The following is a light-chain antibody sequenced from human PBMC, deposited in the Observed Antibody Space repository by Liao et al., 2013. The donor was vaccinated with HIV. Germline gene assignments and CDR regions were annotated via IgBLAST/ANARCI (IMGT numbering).Light chain of an antibody. Sequence: SYELTQPPSVSVSPGQTASIPCSGDKLGDKYACWYQQKPGQSPVLVIYQDSKRPSGIPERFSGSNSGNTATLTISGTQAMDEADYYCQAWDSSTGDVVFGGGTKLTVL. CDR3: QAWDSSTGDVV. CDR1: KLGDKY. J-gene: IGLJ2*01. V-gene: IGLV3-1*01. CDR2: QDS.